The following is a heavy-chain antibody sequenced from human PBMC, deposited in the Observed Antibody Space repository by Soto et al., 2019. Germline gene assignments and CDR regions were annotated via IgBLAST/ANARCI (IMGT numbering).Heavy chain of an antibody. Sequence: SETLSLTCTVSGGSIISYYWSWIRQPTGKGLEWIGYIYYSGSTNYNPSLKSRVTISVDTFKNQFSLKLSSVTAADTAVYYCASTCSGGSCDNYYYYYMDVWGKGTTVTVSS. CDR3: ASTCSGGSCDNYYYYYMDV. CDR2: IYYSGST. J-gene: IGHJ6*03. V-gene: IGHV4-59*01. D-gene: IGHD2-15*01. CDR1: GGSIISYY.